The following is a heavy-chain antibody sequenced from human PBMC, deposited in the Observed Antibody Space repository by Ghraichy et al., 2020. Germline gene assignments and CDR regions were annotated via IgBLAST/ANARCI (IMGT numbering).Heavy chain of an antibody. D-gene: IGHD2-15*01. V-gene: IGHV3-23*01. CDR2: ITDGGRST. CDR1: GFTFSTYT. Sequence: GGSLRLSCAASGFTFSTYTMSWVRQAPGKGLEWVSGITDGGRSTYYADSVKGRFTISRDDSRNTLYLQMNSLRAEDTAVYYCTKPLVSITAATNFDYWGQGTLVTVSS. CDR3: TKPLVSITAATNFDY. J-gene: IGHJ4*02.